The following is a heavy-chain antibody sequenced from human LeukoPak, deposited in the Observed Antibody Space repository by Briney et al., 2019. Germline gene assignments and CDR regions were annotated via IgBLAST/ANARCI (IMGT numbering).Heavy chain of an antibody. CDR1: GFTFSSYA. J-gene: IGHJ3*02. D-gene: IGHD5-12*01. Sequence: GGSLRLSCAASGFTFSSYAMSWVRQAPGKGLEWVSAISGSGGSTYYADSVKGRFTISRDNSKNTLYLQMNSLRAEDTAVYYCAKDFNSGYVEADAFDIWGQGTMVTVPS. CDR3: AKDFNSGYVEADAFDI. CDR2: ISGSGGST. V-gene: IGHV3-23*01.